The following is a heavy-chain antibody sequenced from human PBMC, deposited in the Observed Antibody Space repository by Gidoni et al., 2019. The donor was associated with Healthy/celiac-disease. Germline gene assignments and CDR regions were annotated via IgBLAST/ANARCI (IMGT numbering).Heavy chain of an antibody. CDR2: ISWDGGST. D-gene: IGHD6-19*01. Sequence: EVQLVESGGVVVQPGGSLRLSCAASGFTFDDSALHWVRQAPGKGLEWVSLISWDGGSTYYADSVKGRFTISRDNSTNSLYLQMNRLRAEDTALYYCAKGFVAVAGTIGLDYWGQGTLVTVSS. J-gene: IGHJ4*02. CDR1: GFTFDDSA. CDR3: AKGFVAVAGTIGLDY. V-gene: IGHV3-43D*03.